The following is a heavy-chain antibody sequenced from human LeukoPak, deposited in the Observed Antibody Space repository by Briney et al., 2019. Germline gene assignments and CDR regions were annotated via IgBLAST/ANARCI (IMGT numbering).Heavy chain of an antibody. J-gene: IGHJ4*02. CDR1: GGSITSARYH. V-gene: IGHV4-39*02. D-gene: IGHD2/OR15-2a*01. CDR2: VYHSGTT. Sequence: SETLSLTCTVSGGSITSARYHWGWIRQPPGKGLERIGSVYHSGTTYYNPSLRSRLTISVDTSRNQFSLKLSSVTAADTAVYHCAREIVSSVEYWGQGSLVTVSS. CDR3: AREIVSSVEY.